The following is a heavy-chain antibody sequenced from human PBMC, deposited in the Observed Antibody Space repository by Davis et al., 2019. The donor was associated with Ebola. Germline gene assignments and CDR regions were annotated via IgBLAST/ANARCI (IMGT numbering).Heavy chain of an antibody. CDR1: GFTLSNYA. CDR2: IRSKANSYAT. CDR3: TGTYGDHDY. J-gene: IGHJ4*02. Sequence: PGGSLRLSCVASGFTLSNYAMHWVRQASGKGLEWVGRIRSKANSYATAYAASVKGRFTISRDDSKNTAYLQMNSLKTEDTAVYYCTGTYGDHDYWGQGTLVTVSS. D-gene: IGHD4-17*01. V-gene: IGHV3-73*01.